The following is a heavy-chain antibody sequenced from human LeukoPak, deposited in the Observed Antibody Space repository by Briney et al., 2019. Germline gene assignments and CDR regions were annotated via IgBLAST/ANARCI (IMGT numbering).Heavy chain of an antibody. D-gene: IGHD3-22*01. CDR1: GFTFSNAW. J-gene: IGHJ4*02. Sequence: PGGSLRLSCAASGFTFSNAWMSWVRQAPGKGLEWVCRIKSKTDGGTTDYAAPVKGRFTISRDDSKNTLYLQMNSLKTEDTAVYYCTTVYYYDSSGYYVGDYWGQGTLVTVSS. CDR3: TTVYYYDSSGYYVGDY. CDR2: IKSKTDGGTT. V-gene: IGHV3-15*01.